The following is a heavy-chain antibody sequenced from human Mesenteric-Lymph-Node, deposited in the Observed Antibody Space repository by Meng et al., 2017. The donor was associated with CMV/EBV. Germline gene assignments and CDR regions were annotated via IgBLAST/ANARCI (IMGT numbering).Heavy chain of an antibody. V-gene: IGHV3-30*04. CDR2: ISYDGSNK. CDR1: GFTFSDYT. Sequence: GESLKISCAASGFTFSDYTIHWVRQAPGKGLEWVAVISYDGSNKFYADSVKGRFTISRDNSKNTLYLYMNSLRPEDTAVFYCAREPHDGHYDSWGQGTLVTVSS. CDR3: AREPHDGHYDS. D-gene: IGHD5-24*01. J-gene: IGHJ4*02.